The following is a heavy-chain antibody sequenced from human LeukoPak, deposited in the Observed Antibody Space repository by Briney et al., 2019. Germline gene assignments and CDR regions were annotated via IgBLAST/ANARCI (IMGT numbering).Heavy chain of an antibody. CDR1: GGSFSGYY. J-gene: IGHJ5*02. Sequence: SETLSLTCAVYGGSFSGYYWSWIRQPPGKGLEWIGEINHSGSTNYNPSLKSRVTISVDRSKNQFSLKLSSVTAADTAVYYCARVKRYYGSGNLPWFDPWGQGTLVTVSS. CDR2: INHSGST. CDR3: ARVKRYYGSGNLPWFDP. V-gene: IGHV4-34*01. D-gene: IGHD3-10*01.